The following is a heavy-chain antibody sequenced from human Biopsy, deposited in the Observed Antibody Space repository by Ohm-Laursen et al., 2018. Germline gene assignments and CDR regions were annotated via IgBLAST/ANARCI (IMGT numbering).Heavy chain of an antibody. V-gene: IGHV1-69*06. D-gene: IGHD2/OR15-2a*01. J-gene: IGHJ6*02. CDR1: GGTFSNYG. CDR2: NIPILGTG. Sequence: SVKVSCKAPGGTFSNYGVNWVRQAPGQGLEWLGGNIPILGTGNYAQKFQDRVTVAADTSTSTATMELRSLRSEDTAVYYCARTSIMDVWGQGTTVTVSS. CDR3: ARTSIMDV.